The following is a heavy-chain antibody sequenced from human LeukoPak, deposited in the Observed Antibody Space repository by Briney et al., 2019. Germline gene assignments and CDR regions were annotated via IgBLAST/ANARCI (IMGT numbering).Heavy chain of an antibody. D-gene: IGHD1-26*01. V-gene: IGHV4-4*02. J-gene: IGHJ3*02. CDR1: GGSISSSNW. Sequence: SETLSLTCAVSGGSISSSNWWSWVRQPPGKGLEWIAKIYHSGSTNYNPSLKSRVTISVDKSKNQFSLKLSSVTAADTAVYYCARAATSGIDDAFDIWGQGTMVTVSS. CDR3: ARAATSGIDDAFDI. CDR2: IYHSGST.